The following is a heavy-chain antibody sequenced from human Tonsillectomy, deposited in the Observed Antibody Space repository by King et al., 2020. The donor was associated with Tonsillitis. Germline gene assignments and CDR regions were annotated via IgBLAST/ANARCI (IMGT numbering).Heavy chain of an antibody. J-gene: IGHJ5*02. Sequence: VQLQQWGAGLLKPSETLSLTCAVYGGSFSGYYWSWIRQPPGKGLEWIGELNHSGSTNYNPSHKSRVTISVDTSKNQFSLKLSSVTAADTAVYYCARSNYWFDPWGQGTLVTVSS. CDR2: LNHSGST. D-gene: IGHD4-11*01. V-gene: IGHV4-34*01. CDR1: GGSFSGYY. CDR3: ARSNYWFDP.